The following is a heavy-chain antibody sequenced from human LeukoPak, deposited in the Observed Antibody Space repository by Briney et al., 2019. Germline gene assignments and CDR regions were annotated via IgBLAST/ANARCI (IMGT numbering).Heavy chain of an antibody. CDR3: AKLPTYDFWSGYYND. D-gene: IGHD3-3*01. J-gene: IGHJ4*02. V-gene: IGHV3-23*01. CDR1: GITFSNYA. CDR2: ITASGGNT. Sequence: GGSLRLSCVVSGITFSNYAMSWVRQAPGKGLEWFSGITASGGNTYYADPVKGRFTISRDNSNNILYLQVTSLRAEDTAVYYCAKLPTYDFWSGYYNDWGQGTLVTVSS.